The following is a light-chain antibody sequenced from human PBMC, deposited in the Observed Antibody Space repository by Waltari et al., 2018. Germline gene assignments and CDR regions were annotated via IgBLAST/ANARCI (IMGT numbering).Light chain of an antibody. V-gene: IGKV1-39*01. CDR1: QTISIY. CDR3: QQSFRNPLT. J-gene: IGKJ3*01. CDR2: AAS. Sequence: DIQMNQSPSSLSASVGKSVIITCRSSQTISIYLDWYQQKPGKAPSLLFYAASSLNLGVPSRFSGSGSGTEFTLTINSLEPEDVATYYCQQSFRNPLTFGPGTTVDV.